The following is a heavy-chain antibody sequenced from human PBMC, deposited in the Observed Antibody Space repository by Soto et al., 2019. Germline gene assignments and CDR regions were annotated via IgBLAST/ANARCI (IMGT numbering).Heavy chain of an antibody. CDR3: ARDCGVRLRYLIAYFDY. V-gene: IGHV1-18*01. J-gene: IGHJ4*02. Sequence: ASVKVSCKASGYTFTSYGISWVRQAPGQGLEWMGWISAYNGNTNYAQKLQGRVTMTTDTSTSTAYMELRSLRSDDTAVYYCARDCGVRLRYLIAYFDYWGQGTLVNIAS. CDR2: ISAYNGNT. D-gene: IGHD3-9*01. CDR1: GYTFTSYG.